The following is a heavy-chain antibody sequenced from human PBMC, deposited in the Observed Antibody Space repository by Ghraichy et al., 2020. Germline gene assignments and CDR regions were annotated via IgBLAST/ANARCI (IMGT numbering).Heavy chain of an antibody. CDR3: ARDSSSWYYFDY. Sequence: GGSLRLSCAASGFTVSSNYMSWVRQAPGKGLEWVSVIYSGGSTYYADSVKGRFTISRDNSKNTLYLQMNSLRAEDTAVYYCARDSSSWYYFDYWGQGTLVTVSS. V-gene: IGHV3-66*01. D-gene: IGHD6-13*01. CDR1: GFTVSSNY. J-gene: IGHJ4*02. CDR2: IYSGGST.